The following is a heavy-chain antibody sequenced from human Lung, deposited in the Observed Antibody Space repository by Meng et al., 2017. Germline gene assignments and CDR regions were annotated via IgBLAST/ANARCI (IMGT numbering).Heavy chain of an antibody. CDR3: ARGPTTMAHDFDY. J-gene: IGHJ4*02. D-gene: IGHD4-11*01. V-gene: IGHV4-34*01. CDR1: GGSFSDYY. CDR2: INHSGST. Sequence: QGQLQRWGAGLLKPSGTLSLTCVVSGGSFSDYYWSWIRQPPGKGLEWIGEINHSGSTNYNPSLESRATTSVDTSQNNLSLKLSSVTAADSAVYYCARGPTTMAHDFDYWGQGTLVTVSS.